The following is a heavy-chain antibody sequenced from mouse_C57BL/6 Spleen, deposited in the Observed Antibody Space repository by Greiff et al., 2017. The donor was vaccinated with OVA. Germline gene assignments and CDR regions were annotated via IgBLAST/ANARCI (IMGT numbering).Heavy chain of an antibody. Sequence: VQLQQSGPELVKPGASVKISCKASGYSFTDYNMNWVKQSNGKSLEWIGLINPNYGTTSYNQKFKGKATLTVDQSSSTAYMQLNSLTSEDTAVYYCARGDYDNEEDYFDYWGQGTTLTVSS. V-gene: IGHV1-39*01. CDR1: GYSFTDYN. D-gene: IGHD2-4*01. CDR2: INPNYGTT. J-gene: IGHJ2*01. CDR3: ARGDYDNEEDYFDY.